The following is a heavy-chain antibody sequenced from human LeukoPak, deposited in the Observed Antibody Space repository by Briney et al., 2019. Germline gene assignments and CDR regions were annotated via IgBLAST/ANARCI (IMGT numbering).Heavy chain of an antibody. J-gene: IGHJ3*02. CDR3: ARRVAGESRAFDI. CDR1: GGSISSYY. Sequence: PSETLSLTCTVSGGSISSYYWSWLRQPPGKGLEWIGYIYYSGSTNYNPSLKSQVTISLDTSKNQFSLKLSSLTAADTAVYYCARRVAGESRAFDIWGQGTMVTVSS. V-gene: IGHV4-59*01. CDR2: IYYSGST. D-gene: IGHD3-10*01.